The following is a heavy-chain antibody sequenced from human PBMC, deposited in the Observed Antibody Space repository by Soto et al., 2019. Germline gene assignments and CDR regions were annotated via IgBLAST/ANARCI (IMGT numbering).Heavy chain of an antibody. CDR3: ARQPLDDGDYDVLDY. Sequence: PGESLKISCQASGYSFTNNWIAWVRQMPGKGLEWMGMIFPGDSDTRYSPSSQGQVILSADKSVSTAYLQWCSLKASDTAMYYCARQPLDDGDYDVLDYWGQGTLVTVSS. D-gene: IGHD4-17*01. CDR2: IFPGDSDT. CDR1: GYSFTNNW. V-gene: IGHV5-51*01. J-gene: IGHJ4*02.